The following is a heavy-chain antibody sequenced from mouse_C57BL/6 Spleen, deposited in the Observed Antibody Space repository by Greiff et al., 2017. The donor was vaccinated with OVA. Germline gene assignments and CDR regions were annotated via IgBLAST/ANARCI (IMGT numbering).Heavy chain of an antibody. CDR1: GFTFSSYA. V-gene: IGHV5-4*01. J-gene: IGHJ2*01. CDR3: ARDQGEYDDFDY. CDR2: ISDGGSYT. D-gene: IGHD2-4*01. Sequence: DVMLVESGGGLVKPGGSLKLSCAASGFTFSSYAMSWVRQTPEKRLEWVATISDGGSYTYYPDNVKGRFTISRDNAKNNLYLQMSHLKSEDTAMYYCARDQGEYDDFDYWGQGTTLTVSS.